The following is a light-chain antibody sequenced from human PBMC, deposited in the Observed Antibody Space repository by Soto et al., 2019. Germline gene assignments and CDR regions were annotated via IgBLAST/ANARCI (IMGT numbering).Light chain of an antibody. CDR3: STYTGSNTPYV. CDR2: QVS. J-gene: IGLJ1*01. Sequence: QSVLAQPASVSGSPGQSISISCTGATSDIGNYNYFSWYQQHPGKAPKLIIYQVSSRPSGVSNRFSGSKSGNTASLTISGLQADDDADYYCSTYTGSNTPYVFGTGTKVTVL. CDR1: TSDIGNYNY. V-gene: IGLV2-14*01.